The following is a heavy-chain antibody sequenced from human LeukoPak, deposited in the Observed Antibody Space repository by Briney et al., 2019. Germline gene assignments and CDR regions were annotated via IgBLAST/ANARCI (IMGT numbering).Heavy chain of an antibody. V-gene: IGHV3-74*01. CDR2: INTDGSST. J-gene: IGHJ5*02. CDR1: GFTFSSYC. D-gene: IGHD2-2*03. Sequence: PGGSLRLSCAASGFTFSSYCMHWVRQAPGKGLVWVSRINTDGSSTSYADSVKGRFTISRDNAKNTLYLQMNSLRAEDTAVYYCARGAAGNGFTSEGWFDPWGQGTLVTVSS. CDR3: ARGAAGNGFTSEGWFDP.